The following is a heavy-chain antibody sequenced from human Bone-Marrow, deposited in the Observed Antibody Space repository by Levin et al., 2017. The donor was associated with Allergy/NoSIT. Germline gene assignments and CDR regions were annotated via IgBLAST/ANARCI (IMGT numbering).Heavy chain of an antibody. Sequence: LSGGSLRLSCAASGFTFSSYNMNWVRQAPGKGLEWISFITGGSGTIFYADSVKGRFTISRDNAKNSLYLQMKSLRDEDTAVYYCARDRVGATHDAFDIWGQGTMVTVSS. D-gene: IGHD1-26*01. CDR1: GFTFSSYN. J-gene: IGHJ3*02. CDR2: ITGGSGTI. V-gene: IGHV3-48*02. CDR3: ARDRVGATHDAFDI.